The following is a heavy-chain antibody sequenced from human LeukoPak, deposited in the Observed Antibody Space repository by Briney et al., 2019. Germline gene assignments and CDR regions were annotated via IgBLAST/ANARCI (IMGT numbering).Heavy chain of an antibody. CDR2: MYSGGST. CDR3: TRDSKQQLSFDY. J-gene: IGHJ4*02. D-gene: IGHD6-13*01. V-gene: IGHV3-66*01. CDR1: GFTISRSS. Sequence: GGSLRLSCAASGFTISRSSMHWVRQAPGKGLEWVSVMYSGGSTYYADSVKGRFTISRDNLKNILYLQMSSLRVDDTAVYYCTRDSKQQLSFDYWGQGTLVTVS.